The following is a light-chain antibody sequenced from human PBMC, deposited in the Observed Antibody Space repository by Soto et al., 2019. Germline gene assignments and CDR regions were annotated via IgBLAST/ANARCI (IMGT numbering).Light chain of an antibody. CDR2: DVS. Sequence: QSALTQPASVSGSPGQSITISCTGTSSDVGGYNYVSWYQQHPGKAPKLMIYDVSNRPSGVSNRFSGSKSGNTASLAISGLQAEDEADDFCSSYTRSGTFVVFGGGTKVTVL. J-gene: IGLJ2*01. CDR1: SSDVGGYNY. CDR3: SSYTRSGTFVV. V-gene: IGLV2-14*01.